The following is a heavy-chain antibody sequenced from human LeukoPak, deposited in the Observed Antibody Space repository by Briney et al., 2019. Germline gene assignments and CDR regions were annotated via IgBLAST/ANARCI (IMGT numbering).Heavy chain of an antibody. Sequence: SETLSLTCTVSGGSISSSSYYLGWIRQPPGKGLEWDGSIYYSGSTYYNPSLKSRVTISVDTSKNQFSLKLISATAADTAVYVCASSDYTNYGFDYWGQGTPVTVSS. CDR2: IYYSGST. CDR3: ASSDYTNYGFDY. D-gene: IGHD4-11*01. J-gene: IGHJ4*02. CDR1: GGSISSSSYY. V-gene: IGHV4-39*07.